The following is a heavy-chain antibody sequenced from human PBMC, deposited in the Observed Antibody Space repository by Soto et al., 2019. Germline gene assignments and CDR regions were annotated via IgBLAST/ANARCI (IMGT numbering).Heavy chain of an antibody. CDR3: ARHLVPAAKHYYYYYGMDV. D-gene: IGHD2-2*01. CDR2: IYPGDSDT. CDR1: GYSFTSYW. V-gene: IGHV5-51*01. J-gene: IGHJ6*02. Sequence: GESLKISCNGSGYSFTSYWIGWVRQMPWKGLEWMGIIYPGDSDTRYSPSFQGQVTISADKSISTAYLQWSSLKASDTAMYYCARHLVPAAKHYYYYYGMDVWGQGTTVTVSS.